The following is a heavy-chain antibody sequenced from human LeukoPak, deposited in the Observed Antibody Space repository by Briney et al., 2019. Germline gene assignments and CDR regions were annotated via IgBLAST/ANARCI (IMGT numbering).Heavy chain of an antibody. CDR3: AKDTTEMATTPPFDY. Sequence: GGSLRLAFAASGFTVSNNAMSWVRQSPGKGLELVSAISGSGGSTYYAGSVKGRFSISRDNSKNTLYLQMNSLRAEDTAVYYCAKDTTEMATTPPFDYWGQGTLVTVSS. CDR1: GFTVSNNA. V-gene: IGHV3-23*01. D-gene: IGHD5-24*01. J-gene: IGHJ4*02. CDR2: ISGSGGST.